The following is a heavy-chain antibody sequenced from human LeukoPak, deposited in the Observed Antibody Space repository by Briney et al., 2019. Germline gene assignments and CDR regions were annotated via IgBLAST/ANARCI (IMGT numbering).Heavy chain of an antibody. V-gene: IGHV3-48*01. Sequence: PGGSLRLSCAASGFTFSSYSMNWVRQAPGKGLERVSYISSSSSTIYYADSVKGRFTISRDNSKNTLYLQMNSLRAEDTAVYYCAKGGQQWPFDIWGQGTMVTVSS. CDR2: ISSSSSTI. J-gene: IGHJ3*02. CDR1: GFTFSSYS. D-gene: IGHD6-19*01. CDR3: AKGGQQWPFDI.